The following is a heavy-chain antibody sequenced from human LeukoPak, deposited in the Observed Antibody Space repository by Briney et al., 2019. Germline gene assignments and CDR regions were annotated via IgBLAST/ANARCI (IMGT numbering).Heavy chain of an antibody. Sequence: SETLSLTCTVSGGSISSYYWSWIRQPAGKGLEWIGRIYTSGSTNYNPSPKSRVTMSVDTSKNQFSLKLSSVTAADTAVYYCARTLGGGIAAAVTGSAFDIWGQGTMVTVSS. CDR3: ARTLGGGIAAAVTGSAFDI. V-gene: IGHV4-4*07. CDR1: GGSISSYY. CDR2: IYTSGST. D-gene: IGHD6-13*01. J-gene: IGHJ3*02.